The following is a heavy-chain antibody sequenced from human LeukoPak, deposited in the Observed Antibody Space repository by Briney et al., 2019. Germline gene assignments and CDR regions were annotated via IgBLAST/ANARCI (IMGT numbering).Heavy chain of an antibody. J-gene: IGHJ4*02. D-gene: IGHD6-19*01. CDR2: IYPGDSDT. CDR1: GYSFTNYW. Sequence: GESLKISCQGSGYSFTNYWLAWVRQMPGKGLEWMGIIYPGDSDTRYSPSFQGQVTISADKSITTAYLQWSSLKASDTAMYYCARLPYSSGWPTFDYWGQGTPVTVSS. CDR3: ARLPYSSGWPTFDY. V-gene: IGHV5-51*01.